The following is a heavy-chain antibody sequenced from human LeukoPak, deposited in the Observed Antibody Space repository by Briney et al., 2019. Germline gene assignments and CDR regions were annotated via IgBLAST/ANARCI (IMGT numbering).Heavy chain of an antibody. Sequence: ASVKVSCKASGYTFTGYYMHWVRQAPGQGLEWMGWINPNSGGTNYAQKFQGRVTMTRDTSISTAYMELSRLRSDDTAVYYCARSATIFGVVIPRLNWFDPWGQGTLVTVSS. CDR3: ARSATIFGVVIPRLNWFDP. V-gene: IGHV1-2*02. J-gene: IGHJ5*02. CDR2: INPNSGGT. CDR1: GYTFTGYY. D-gene: IGHD3-3*01.